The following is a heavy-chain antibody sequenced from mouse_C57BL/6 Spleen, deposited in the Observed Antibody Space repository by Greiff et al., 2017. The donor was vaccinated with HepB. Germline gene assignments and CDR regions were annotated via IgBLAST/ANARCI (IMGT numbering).Heavy chain of an antibody. CDR3: VRGIAGTSYWYVEC. CDR1: GFTFSSYA. CDR2: ISDGGSYT. D-gene: IGHD3-3*01. V-gene: IGHV5-4*03. Sequence: EVMLVESGGGLVKPGGSLKLSCAASGFTFSSYAMSWVRQTPETRLEWVATISDGGSYTYYPDNVKGRFTISRDNAKNNMYLQMSHLKSEDTARYYCVRGIAGTSYWYVECWGTVTTVTVSS. J-gene: IGHJ1*03.